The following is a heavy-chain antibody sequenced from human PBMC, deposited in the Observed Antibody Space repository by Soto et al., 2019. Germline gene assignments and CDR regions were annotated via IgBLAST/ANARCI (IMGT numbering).Heavy chain of an antibody. CDR3: ARGGSSWSAEYYQH. J-gene: IGHJ1*01. D-gene: IGHD6-13*01. V-gene: IGHV1-18*01. CDR2: ISGYNGNT. CDR1: GYTFTNYG. Sequence: QVRLVQSGVEVKKPGASVKVSCMASGYTFTNYGISWVRQAPGQGPEWMGWISGYNGNTKNAQKFRGRVTMTTDTSTSTAYMELRSLRSDDTAVYYCARGGSSWSAEYYQHWGQDTLVIVSS.